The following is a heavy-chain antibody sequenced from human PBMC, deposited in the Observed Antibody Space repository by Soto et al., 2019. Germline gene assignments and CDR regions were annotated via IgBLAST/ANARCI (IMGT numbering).Heavy chain of an antibody. V-gene: IGHV1-18*01. CDR3: ARDSYLLLGIAAAQDAFDI. CDR2: ISAYNDNT. Sequence: GASVNVSCKASGYTFSRYGISLVRQAPGQGLEWMGWISAYNDNTNYAQKLQGRVTMTTDTSTSTAYMELRSLRSDDTAVYYCARDSYLLLGIAAAQDAFDIWGQGTMVTVSS. CDR1: GYTFSRYG. J-gene: IGHJ3*02. D-gene: IGHD6-13*01.